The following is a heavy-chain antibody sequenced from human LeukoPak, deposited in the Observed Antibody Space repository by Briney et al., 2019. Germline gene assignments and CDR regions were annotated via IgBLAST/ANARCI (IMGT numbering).Heavy chain of an antibody. Sequence: GGSLRLSCAASGFTFSSYEMNWVRQAPGKGLEWVSYISSSGSTIYYADSVKGRFTISRDNAKNSLYLQMNSLRAEDTAVYYCAPPADTAMLIRWGQGTLVTVSS. CDR2: ISSSGSTI. V-gene: IGHV3-48*03. CDR3: APPADTAMLIR. J-gene: IGHJ4*02. D-gene: IGHD5-18*01. CDR1: GFTFSSYE.